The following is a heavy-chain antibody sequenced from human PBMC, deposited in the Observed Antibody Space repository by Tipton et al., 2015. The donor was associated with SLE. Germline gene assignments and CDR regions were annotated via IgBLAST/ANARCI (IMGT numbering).Heavy chain of an antibody. CDR3: ARDAYDYGGALYYVDY. D-gene: IGHD4-23*01. Sequence: TLSLTCTVSGGSVSSGSYYWSWIRQPPGKGLEWIGYIYYSGGTNYNPSLKSRVTISVDTSKNQFSLKLSSVTAADTAVYYCARDAYDYGGALYYVDYWGQGTLVTVSS. CDR1: GGSVSSGSYY. J-gene: IGHJ4*02. V-gene: IGHV4-61*01. CDR2: IYYSGGT.